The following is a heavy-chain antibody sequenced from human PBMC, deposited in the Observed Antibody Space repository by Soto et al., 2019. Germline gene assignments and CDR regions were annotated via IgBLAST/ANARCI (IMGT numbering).Heavy chain of an antibody. V-gene: IGHV1-69*13. CDR2: IIPIFGTA. CDR1: GGTFSSYA. CDR3: ARAAQGYSSGWFYDY. Sequence: GASVKVSCKATGGTFSSYAISWVRQAPGQGLEWMGGIIPIFGTANYAQKFQGRVTITADESTSTAYMELSSLRSEDTAVYYCARAAQGYSSGWFYDYWGQGTLVTV. D-gene: IGHD6-19*01. J-gene: IGHJ4*02.